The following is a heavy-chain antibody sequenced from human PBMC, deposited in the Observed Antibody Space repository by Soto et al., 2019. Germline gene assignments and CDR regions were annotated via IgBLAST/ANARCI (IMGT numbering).Heavy chain of an antibody. Sequence: SETLSLTCTVSGGSISSSSYYWGWIRQPPGKGLEWIGSIYYSGSTYYNPSLKSRVTISVDTSKNQFSLKLSSVTAADTAVYYCAGNEYSSSDYKSFHPWGQGTLVTVSS. D-gene: IGHD6-6*01. CDR3: AGNEYSSSDYKSFHP. V-gene: IGHV4-39*01. CDR2: IYYSGST. CDR1: GGSISSSSYY. J-gene: IGHJ5*02.